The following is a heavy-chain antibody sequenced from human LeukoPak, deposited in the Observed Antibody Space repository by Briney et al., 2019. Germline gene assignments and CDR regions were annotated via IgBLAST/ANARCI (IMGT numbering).Heavy chain of an antibody. V-gene: IGHV4-61*02. D-gene: IGHD3-22*01. CDR2: IYTSGST. J-gene: IGHJ4*02. CDR1: GGSISSGSYY. CDR3: ARMLRYYDSSGYYVDY. Sequence: SETLSLTCTVSGGSISSGSYYWSWIRQPAGKGLEWIGRIYTSGSTNYNPSLKSRVTMSVDTSKNQFSLKLSSVTAADTAVYYCARMLRYYDSSGYYVDYWGQGTLVTVSS.